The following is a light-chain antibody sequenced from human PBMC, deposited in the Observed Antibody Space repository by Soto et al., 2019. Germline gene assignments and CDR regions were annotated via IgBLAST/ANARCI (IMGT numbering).Light chain of an antibody. J-gene: IGKJ4*01. CDR2: LGS. CDR1: KNLLHSNGYNY. Sequence: EIVLAQFSLSLPLTPCGPACNPCXLCKNLLHSNGYNYLNWYLQKTGQYPQLLIYLGSNRASGVPDRFSGSGSGTDFTLTINRVEAEDVGLYFCAQGLATPFTFGGGTKVDIK. V-gene: IGKV2-28*01. CDR3: AQGLATPFT.